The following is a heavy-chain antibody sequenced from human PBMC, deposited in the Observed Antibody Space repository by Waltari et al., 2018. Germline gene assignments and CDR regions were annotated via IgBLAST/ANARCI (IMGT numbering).Heavy chain of an antibody. Sequence: QVQLVESGGGVVQPGTSLRLSCAPSGFTFRTAPVPWLPRAAGKGLEWVAFISFHGVNQYYAGSVRGRFTISRDNSKNTLFLQMNNLRPEDTAVYFCARDGGTHLSCDTSGYPPDYWGQGTPVTVSS. V-gene: IGHV3-30-3*01. J-gene: IGHJ4*02. CDR2: ISFHGVNQ. CDR3: ARDGGTHLSCDTSGYPPDY. D-gene: IGHD5-12*01. CDR1: GFTFRTAP.